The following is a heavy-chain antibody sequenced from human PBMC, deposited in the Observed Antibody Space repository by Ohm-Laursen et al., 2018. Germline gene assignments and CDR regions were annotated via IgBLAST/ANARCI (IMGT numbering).Heavy chain of an antibody. CDR1: GGSISNYY. CDR3: ARAGSYFHWYFDL. D-gene: IGHD1-26*01. Sequence: PGTLSLTCTVSGGSISNYYWSWIRQSAGKGLEWIGRIYANGNTGYNPSLKSRVTMSADTSKNQFSLKVNSVTDADTAVYYCARAGSYFHWYFDLWGRGTLVTVSS. CDR2: IYANGNT. J-gene: IGHJ2*01. V-gene: IGHV4-4*07.